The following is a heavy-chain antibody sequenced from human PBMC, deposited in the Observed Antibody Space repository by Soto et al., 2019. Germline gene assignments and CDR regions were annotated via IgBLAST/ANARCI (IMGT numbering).Heavy chain of an antibody. CDR2: INGYSGYT. J-gene: IGHJ5*02. Sequence: QVQLVQSGAEVKKPGASVTVSCKASGYTFTNYGISWVRQAPGQGLEWMGWINGYSGYTNYAQKFQGRVTMATDTSTSTAYMELRSLRSDDTAVYYCARDGDEEANFDPWGQGTLVTVSS. CDR1: GYTFTNYG. V-gene: IGHV1-18*01. D-gene: IGHD4-17*01. CDR3: ARDGDEEANFDP.